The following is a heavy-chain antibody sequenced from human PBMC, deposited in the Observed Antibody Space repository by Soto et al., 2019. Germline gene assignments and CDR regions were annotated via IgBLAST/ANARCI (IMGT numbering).Heavy chain of an antibody. CDR2: IDYSGNT. V-gene: IGHV4-31*03. CDR3: ERDMGEWEILRVDNNYTLDV. D-gene: IGHD1-26*01. Sequence: SETLTLTCTVSGDSISTGVNYWSWIRQHPGKGLEWIGYIDYSGNTYYNPSLKSRVSVSLDRSENQFSLHLRSVTAADTAVYYCERDMGEWEILRVDNNYTLDVWGKGTQATVYS. CDR1: GDSISTGVNY. J-gene: IGHJ6*04.